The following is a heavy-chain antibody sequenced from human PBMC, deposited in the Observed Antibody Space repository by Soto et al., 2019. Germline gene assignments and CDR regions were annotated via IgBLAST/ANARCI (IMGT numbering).Heavy chain of an antibody. J-gene: IGHJ6*02. V-gene: IGHV3-30*18. CDR2: ISYDGSNK. CDR1: GFTFSSYG. CDR3: AKDHGGLEWLFLSGPGTYYYYGMDV. Sequence: GGSLRLSCAASGFTFSSYGMHWVRQAPGKGLEWVAVISYDGSNKYYADSVKGRFTISRDNSKNTLYLQMNSLRAEDTAVYYCAKDHGGLEWLFLSGPGTYYYYGMDVWGQGTTVTVSS. D-gene: IGHD3-3*01.